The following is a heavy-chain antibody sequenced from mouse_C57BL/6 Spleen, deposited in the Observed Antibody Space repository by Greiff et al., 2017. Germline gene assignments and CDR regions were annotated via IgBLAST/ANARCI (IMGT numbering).Heavy chain of an antibody. J-gene: IGHJ2*01. D-gene: IGHD2-2*01. V-gene: IGHV1-15*01. CDR2: IDPETGGT. CDR1: GYTFTDYE. Sequence: VQRVESGAELVRPGASVTLSCKASGYTFTDYEMYWVKQTPVHGLVWIGAIDPETGGTAYNQKFKGKAILTADKSSSTAYMELRGLTSEDSAVYYCAGGYERYFDYWGQGTTLTVSS. CDR3: AGGYERYFDY.